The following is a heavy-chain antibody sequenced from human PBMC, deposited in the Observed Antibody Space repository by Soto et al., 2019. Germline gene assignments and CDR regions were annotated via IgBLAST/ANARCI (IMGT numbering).Heavy chain of an antibody. D-gene: IGHD3-22*01. J-gene: IGHJ4*02. V-gene: IGHV3-30-3*01. CDR2: ISYDGSNK. CDR1: GFTFSSYA. Sequence: GGSLRLSCAASGFTFSSYAMHWVRQAPGKGLEWVAVISYDGSNKYYADSVKGRFTISRDNSKNTLYLQMNSLRAEDTAVYYCAREGGDSSGYYRAFDYWGQGTLVTVSS. CDR3: AREGGDSSGYYRAFDY.